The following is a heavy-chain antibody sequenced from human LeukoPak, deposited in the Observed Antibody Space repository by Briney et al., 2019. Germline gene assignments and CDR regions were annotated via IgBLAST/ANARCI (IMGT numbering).Heavy chain of an antibody. V-gene: IGHV4-34*01. CDR3: ARVSDSSGYSLFDY. CDR2: INHSGST. D-gene: IGHD3-22*01. Sequence: SETLSLTCAVYGGSFSGYYWSWIRQPPGKGLEWIGEINHSGSTNYNPSLKSRVTISVDTSKNQFSLKLSSVTAADTAVYYCARVSDSSGYSLFDYWGQGTLVTVSS. CDR1: GGSFSGYY. J-gene: IGHJ4*02.